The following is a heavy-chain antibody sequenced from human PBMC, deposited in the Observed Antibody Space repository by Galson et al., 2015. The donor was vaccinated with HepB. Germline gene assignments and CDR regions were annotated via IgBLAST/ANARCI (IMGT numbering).Heavy chain of an antibody. CDR1: GGSVSSYY. Sequence: LSLTCTVSGGSVSSYYWSWIRQPAGKGLEWIGRIFTSGYTNYNPSLKSRVTMSLDTSKNQFSLNLSSVTAADTAVYYCARSSTGARGWFDPWGQGTLVAVSS. CDR3: ARSSTGARGWFDP. CDR2: IFTSGYT. D-gene: IGHD6-13*01. V-gene: IGHV4-4*07. J-gene: IGHJ5*02.